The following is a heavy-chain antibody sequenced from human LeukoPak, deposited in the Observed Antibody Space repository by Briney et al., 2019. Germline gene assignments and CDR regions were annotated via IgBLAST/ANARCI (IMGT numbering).Heavy chain of an antibody. V-gene: IGHV4-59*08. J-gene: IGHJ5*02. CDR2: IYYSGST. Sequence: SETLSLTCTVSGGSISSYYWSWLRQPPGKGLEWIGYIYYSGSTNYNPSLKSRVTISVDTSKNQFSLKLSSVTAADTAVYYCARHPYCSSTSCYIWFDPWGQGTLVTVSS. CDR3: ARHPYCSSTSCYIWFDP. D-gene: IGHD2-2*02. CDR1: GGSISSYY.